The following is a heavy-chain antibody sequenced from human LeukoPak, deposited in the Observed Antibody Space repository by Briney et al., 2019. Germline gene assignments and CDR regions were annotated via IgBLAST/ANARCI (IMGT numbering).Heavy chain of an antibody. Sequence: GRSLRLSCVGSGFRFDDYGMHWVRQAPGKGLEWVAGISWNSVTIEYGDSVKGRFTISRDNARNSLFLQMHSLTVEDTALYYCAKSGPDTTMLHGFDKRGQGTLVAVSS. J-gene: IGHJ4*02. CDR2: ISWNSVTI. D-gene: IGHD3-10*01. CDR1: GFRFDDYG. V-gene: IGHV3-9*01. CDR3: AKSGPDTTMLHGFDK.